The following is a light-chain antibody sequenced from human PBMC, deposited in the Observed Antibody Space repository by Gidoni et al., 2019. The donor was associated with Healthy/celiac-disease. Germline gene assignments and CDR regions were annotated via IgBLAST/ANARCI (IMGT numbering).Light chain of an antibody. J-gene: IGKJ2*01. CDR1: QSISSY. CDR3: QQSYSTLMYT. V-gene: IGKV1-39*01. Sequence: DIQMTQSPSSLSASVGDRVTITCRASQSISSYLNWYQQKPGKAPTLLIYAASSWQSGVPSRFSGSGSGTDFTLTISSRQPEDFATYYCQQSYSTLMYTFGQGTKLEIK. CDR2: AAS.